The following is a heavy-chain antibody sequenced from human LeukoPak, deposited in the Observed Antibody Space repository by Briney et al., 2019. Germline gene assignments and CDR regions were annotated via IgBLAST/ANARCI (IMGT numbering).Heavy chain of an antibody. J-gene: IGHJ4*02. CDR1: GLTFSTYS. Sequence: PGGSLRLSCAVSGLTFSTYSITWVRQGPGKGLEWVSSIYNSVAKIFYADSVKGRFTISRENSKNMLYLQMNSLRVEDTAVYYCAKDVAPDSGWDLDYWGQGTLVTVSS. CDR3: AKDVAPDSGWDLDY. D-gene: IGHD6-19*01. CDR2: IYNSVAKI. V-gene: IGHV3-23*01.